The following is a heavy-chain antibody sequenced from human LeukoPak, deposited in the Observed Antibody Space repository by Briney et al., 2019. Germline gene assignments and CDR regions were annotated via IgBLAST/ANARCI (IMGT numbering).Heavy chain of an antibody. CDR1: GYTFTIYY. CDR3: ARVVSNNWFDP. V-gene: IGHV1-46*01. J-gene: IGHJ5*02. D-gene: IGHD2/OR15-2a*01. Sequence: GASVKVSCKASGYTFTIYYMHWVRQAPGQGLEWMGIINPSGGSTSYAQKFQGRVTMTRDTSTSTVYMELSSLRSEDTAVYYCARVVSNNWFDPWGQGTLVTVSS. CDR2: INPSGGST.